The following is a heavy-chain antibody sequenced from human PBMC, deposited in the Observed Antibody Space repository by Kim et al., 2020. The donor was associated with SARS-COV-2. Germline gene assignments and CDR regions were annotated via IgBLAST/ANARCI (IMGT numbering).Heavy chain of an antibody. J-gene: IGHJ4*02. V-gene: IGHV3-23*01. CDR1: GFTFSNFA. CDR3: AKPKWFTLHYFDS. Sequence: GGSLRLSCAASGFTFSNFAMSWVRQIPGKGLEWVSVISGRGLTTYYADSVKGRFTISRDNSKNTLYLQINSLRAEDTAVYYCAKPKWFTLHYFDSWGQGTLVTVSS. D-gene: IGHD3-22*01. CDR2: ISGRGLTT.